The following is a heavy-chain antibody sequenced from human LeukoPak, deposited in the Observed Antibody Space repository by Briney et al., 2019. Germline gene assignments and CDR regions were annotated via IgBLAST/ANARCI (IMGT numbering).Heavy chain of an antibody. D-gene: IGHD3-10*01. CDR2: ISPSGGST. V-gene: IGHV1-46*01. CDR1: GYTFTSYY. J-gene: IGHJ4*02. Sequence: ASVKVSCKASGYTFTSYYMHWVRQAPGQGLEWMGIISPSGGSTSYAQKFQGRVSMTRDTSTSTVYMELSSLRPEDTAVYYCARGEMVRGVIPLWGQGTLVTVSS. CDR3: ARGEMVRGVIPL.